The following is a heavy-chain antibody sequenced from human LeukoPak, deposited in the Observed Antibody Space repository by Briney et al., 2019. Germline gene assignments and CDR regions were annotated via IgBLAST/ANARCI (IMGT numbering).Heavy chain of an antibody. D-gene: IGHD3-9*01. CDR2: ISISTTNI. CDR1: GFTFSSYS. J-gene: IGHJ4*02. Sequence: GGSLRLSCAASGFTFSSYSMNWVRQAPGQGLEWVSYISISTTNIYYADSVKGRFTVSRDNAKNSLYLQMDNLRADDTAVHYCARDHDWAFDYWGQGTLVTVSS. CDR3: ARDHDWAFDY. V-gene: IGHV3-48*01.